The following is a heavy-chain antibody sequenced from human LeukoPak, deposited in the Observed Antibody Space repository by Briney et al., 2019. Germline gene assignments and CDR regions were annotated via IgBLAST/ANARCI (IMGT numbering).Heavy chain of an antibody. J-gene: IGHJ4*02. Sequence: ASVTVSCKASGYTFTSYGISWVRQAPGQGLEWMGWISAYNGNTNYAQKLRGRVTMTTDTSTSTAYMELRSLRSEDTAVYYCARDLGYSSSLSGDYWGQGTLVTVSS. CDR1: GYTFTSYG. CDR2: ISAYNGNT. V-gene: IGHV1-18*01. CDR3: ARDLGYSSSLSGDY. D-gene: IGHD6-6*01.